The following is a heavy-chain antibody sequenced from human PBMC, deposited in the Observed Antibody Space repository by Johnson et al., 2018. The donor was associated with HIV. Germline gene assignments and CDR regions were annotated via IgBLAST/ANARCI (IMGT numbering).Heavy chain of an antibody. J-gene: IGHJ3*02. V-gene: IGHV3-30*18. D-gene: IGHD3-10*01. CDR2: ISYDGSNK. CDR3: AKDRDYYGSGLI. CDR1: GITFSDAW. Sequence: MLLVESGGGLVQPGGSLRLSCAASGITFSDAWMSWVRQAPGKGLEWVAVISYDGSNKYYADSVKGRFTISRDNSKNTLYLQMNSLRAEDTAVYYCAKDRDYYGSGLIWGQGTMVTVSS.